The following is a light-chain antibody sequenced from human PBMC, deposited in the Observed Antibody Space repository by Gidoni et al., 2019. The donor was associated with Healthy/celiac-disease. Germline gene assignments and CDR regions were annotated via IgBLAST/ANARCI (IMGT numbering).Light chain of an antibody. J-gene: IGKJ4*01. CDR1: QSISSY. CDR2: AAS. V-gene: IGKV1-39*01. CDR3: QQSYSTLPLT. Sequence: DIQMTQSPSSLSASVGDRVTIICRASQSISSYLNWYQQKPGKAPKLLIYAASSLQSGVPSRFSGSGSGTDFTLTISSLQPEDFATYYCQQSYSTLPLTFXGXTKVXIK.